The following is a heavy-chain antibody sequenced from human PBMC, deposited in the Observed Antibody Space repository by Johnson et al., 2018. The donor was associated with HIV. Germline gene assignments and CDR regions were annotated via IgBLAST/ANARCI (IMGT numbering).Heavy chain of an antibody. V-gene: IGHV3-73*01. D-gene: IGHD3-22*01. J-gene: IGHJ3*02. CDR3: TRTDDAYHYDTFGYIDAFDI. CDR2: IRSKPYSSAT. CDR1: GLTFSDSA. Sequence: VQLVESGGGLVKPGGSLKLSCAASGLTFSDSALHWVRQAPEKGLEWVGRIRSKPYSSATAYAASVTGRFTISRDDSQNMTYLQMNSLKTEDTAVYYCTRTDDAYHYDTFGYIDAFDIWGQGTMVTVSS.